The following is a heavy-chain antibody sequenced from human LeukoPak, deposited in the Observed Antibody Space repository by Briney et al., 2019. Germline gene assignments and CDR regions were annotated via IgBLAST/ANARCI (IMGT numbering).Heavy chain of an antibody. CDR3: TTEAGFLEWDLQSEY. CDR2: IKIKTDARTK. Sequence: GRSLRLSCAASGFTFSKAWVNSVRQAPGNWLELGGRIKIKTDARTKDYAAPVKGRFTISSDDSKNTFYLQMNSLKTADTAVYYCTTEAGFLEWDLQSEYWGQGTLVTVSS. CDR1: GFTFSKAW. D-gene: IGHD3-3*01. V-gene: IGHV3-15*01. J-gene: IGHJ4*02.